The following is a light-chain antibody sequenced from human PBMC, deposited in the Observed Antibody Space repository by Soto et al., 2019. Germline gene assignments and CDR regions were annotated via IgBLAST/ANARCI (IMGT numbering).Light chain of an antibody. CDR1: PSVTNY. CDR2: GAF. J-gene: IGKJ5*01. V-gene: IGKV3-11*01. CDR3: QQRNIWPPVT. Sequence: EIVLTQSPATPSLSPGERATLSCSASPSVTNYLAWYQQKPGQAPRLLIYGAFNRATGIPARFSGSGSGTDFTLTISSLEPEDFAVYYCQQRNIWPPVTFGQGTRLEIK.